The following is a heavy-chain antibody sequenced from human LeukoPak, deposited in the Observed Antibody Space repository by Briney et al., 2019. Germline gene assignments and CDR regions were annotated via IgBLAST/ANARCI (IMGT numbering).Heavy chain of an antibody. CDR2: INSDGSTT. CDR1: GFTFSGYW. Sequence: GGSLRLSCAASGFTFSGYWMQWVRQAPGKGLVWVSRINSDGSTTTYADSVKGRFTISRDNAKNSLYLQMNSLRAEDTAVYYCARQGIVGAYNWFDPWGQGTLVTVSS. CDR3: ARQGIVGAYNWFDP. D-gene: IGHD1-26*01. J-gene: IGHJ5*02. V-gene: IGHV3-74*01.